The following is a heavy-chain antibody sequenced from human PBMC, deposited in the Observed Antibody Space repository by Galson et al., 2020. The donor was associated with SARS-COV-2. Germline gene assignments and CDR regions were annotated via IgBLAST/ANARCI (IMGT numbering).Heavy chain of an antibody. V-gene: IGHV3-13*01. J-gene: IGHJ6*04. CDR3: ARGTVATISQYYYDGMDV. Sequence: GEYLKISYAASGFTLSSYHMHWVRQATGKGLEWVSAIGTAGDTSYPGSVKGRFTISRENAKNSLYLQMNSLRAGDAAVYYCARGTVATISQYYYDGMDVWGEGTTVTVSS. CDR2: IGTAGDT. CDR1: GFTLSSYH. D-gene: IGHD5-12*01.